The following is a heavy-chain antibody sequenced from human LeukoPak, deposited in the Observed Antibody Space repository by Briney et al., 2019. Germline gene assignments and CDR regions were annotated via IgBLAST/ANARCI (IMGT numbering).Heavy chain of an antibody. CDR1: EGSLSGYF. V-gene: IGHV4-34*01. D-gene: IGHD6-19*01. J-gene: IGHJ2*01. CDR3: VRQIGAGAFDL. CDR2: ISIAGEI. Sequence: PSETLSLTCAVYEGSLSGYFWSWTRQPPGKGLEWIGEISIAGEINYNPSLRSRATISMDTTKNQFSLRLTSVIAADTALYYCVRQIGAGAFDLWGRDRVVTVSS.